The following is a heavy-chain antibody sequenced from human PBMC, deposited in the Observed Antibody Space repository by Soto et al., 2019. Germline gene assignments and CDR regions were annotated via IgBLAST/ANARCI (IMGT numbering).Heavy chain of an antibody. V-gene: IGHV3-23*01. Sequence: EVQLLESGGGLVQPGGSLRLSCVASGFTFSSYAMSWVRQAPGKGLEWVSAISGSGGSTYYADSVKGRFTISRDNSKNTLYLQMNSLRAEDTAVYYCAKVDYDSSGYYPTIDYWGQGTLVTVSS. D-gene: IGHD3-22*01. CDR2: ISGSGGST. J-gene: IGHJ4*02. CDR1: GFTFSSYA. CDR3: AKVDYDSSGYYPTIDY.